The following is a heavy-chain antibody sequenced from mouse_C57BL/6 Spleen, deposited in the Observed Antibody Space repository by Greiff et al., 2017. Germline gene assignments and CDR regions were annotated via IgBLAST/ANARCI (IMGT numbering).Heavy chain of an antibody. CDR2: IRNKANGYTT. Sequence: EVKVVESGGGLVQPGASLRLSCAASGFTFTDYYMSWVRQPPGKALEWLALIRNKANGYTTEYTASVKGRFTISRDNSQNVLYLQMNTLRAEASATYYCVKAVSPYAMDYWGQGTSVTVSS. J-gene: IGHJ4*01. CDR3: VKAVSPYAMDY. V-gene: IGHV7-4*01. CDR1: GFTFTDYY.